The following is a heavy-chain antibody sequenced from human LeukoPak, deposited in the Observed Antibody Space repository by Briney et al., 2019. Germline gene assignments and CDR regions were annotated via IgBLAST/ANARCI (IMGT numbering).Heavy chain of an antibody. J-gene: IGHJ4*02. CDR1: GGSFSDYF. D-gene: IGHD2-8*01. V-gene: IGHV4-59*08. CDR3: ARHNGGSILVFDY. Sequence: SETLSLTCAVYGGSFSDYFWSWIRQPPGKGLEWIGYIYHSGSTDYNPSLKSRVTISVDTSKNQFSLKLSSVTAADTAVYYCARHNGGSILVFDYWGQGTLVTVSS. CDR2: IYHSGST.